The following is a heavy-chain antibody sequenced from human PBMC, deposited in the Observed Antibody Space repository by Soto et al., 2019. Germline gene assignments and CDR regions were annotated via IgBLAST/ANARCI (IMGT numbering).Heavy chain of an antibody. CDR3: ARGDPPDVTRARRPVDV. D-gene: IGHD2-15*01. V-gene: IGHV1-46*01. J-gene: IGHJ3*01. CDR2: ITPRDGDT. Sequence: QVQLVQSGPEVRKPGASVKLSCRASGYTFTDKYMYWVRQAPGQGLEWRGIITPRDGDTTYAQNLKGRLSRTRDTSATTVYMEVSSRQPEDTAVYYCARGDPPDVTRARRPVDVWGQGTMGTVSS. CDR1: GYTFTDKY.